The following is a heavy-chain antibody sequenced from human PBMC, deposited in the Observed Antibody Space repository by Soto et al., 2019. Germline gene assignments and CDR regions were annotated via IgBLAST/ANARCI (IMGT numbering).Heavy chain of an antibody. V-gene: IGHV3-21*01. Sequence: EVQLVESGGGLVKPGGSLRLSCAASGFTFSSYSMNWVRQAPGKGLAWVSSISSSTSYMYYADSVKGRFTISRDNASNSLYLQMNSLRAEDTAVYYCARFRRDGYNLDYWGQGTLVTVSS. CDR2: ISSSTSYM. J-gene: IGHJ4*02. CDR3: ARFRRDGYNLDY. CDR1: GFTFSSYS. D-gene: IGHD5-12*01.